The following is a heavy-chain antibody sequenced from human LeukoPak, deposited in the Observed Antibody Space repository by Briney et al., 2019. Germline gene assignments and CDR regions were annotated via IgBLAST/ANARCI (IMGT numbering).Heavy chain of an antibody. CDR2: IWSDGTNR. D-gene: IGHD4-11*01. J-gene: IGHJ4*02. Sequence: GGSLRLSCAATGFTFNHYGMRWVRQAPGKGLAWVAVIWSDGTNRYYADSVKGRFTISRDDSRNTVYLQMNSLRPEDTGVYYCARDAQRGFDYSNSLQYWGQGTPVTVST. CDR1: GFTFNHYG. CDR3: ARDAQRGFDYSNSLQY. V-gene: IGHV3-33*01.